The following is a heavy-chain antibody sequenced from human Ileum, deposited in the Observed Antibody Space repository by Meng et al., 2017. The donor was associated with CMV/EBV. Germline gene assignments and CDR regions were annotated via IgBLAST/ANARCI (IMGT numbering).Heavy chain of an antibody. CDR1: WFALSSGGVG. CDR2: NYWEAED. V-gene: IGHV2-5*02. D-gene: IGHD3-3*01. Sequence: EPGPARVKPTPTLLLTCTFAWFALSSGGVGVGWSRPPAKEPVELRALNYWEAEDRYSPSMKNMPTITQDTSTSQSVLTMTNMDAVDTPTYCCAHVVNYAFWTGRLDYWGQGTLVTVSS. CDR3: AHVVNYAFWTGRLDY. J-gene: IGHJ4*02.